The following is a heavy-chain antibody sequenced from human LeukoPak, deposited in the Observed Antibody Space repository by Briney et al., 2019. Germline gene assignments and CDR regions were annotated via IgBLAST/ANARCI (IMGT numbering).Heavy chain of an antibody. CDR3: ARELNYDSSGYYFDY. J-gene: IGHJ4*02. D-gene: IGHD3-22*01. CDR1: GYTFTVYF. V-gene: IGHV1-2*02. Sequence: GASVKVSCKASGYTFTVYFMHWVRQAPGQGLEWMGWINPNSGGTNYARKFQGRVTMTRDTSISTAYMELSRLRSDDTAVYYCARELNYDSSGYYFDYWGQGTLVTVSS. CDR2: INPNSGGT.